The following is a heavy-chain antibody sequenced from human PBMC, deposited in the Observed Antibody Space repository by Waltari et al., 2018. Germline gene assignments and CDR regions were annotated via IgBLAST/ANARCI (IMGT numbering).Heavy chain of an antibody. CDR1: GGSISSYY. CDR3: ARVPRFLEPHGAFDI. D-gene: IGHD3-3*01. J-gene: IGHJ3*02. Sequence: QVQLQESGPRLVKPSETLSLTCTVSGGSISSYYWSWIRQPPGKGLEWIGYIYYSGSTNYNPSLKSRVTISVDTSKNQFSLKLSSVTAADTAVYYCARVPRFLEPHGAFDIWGQGTMVTVSS. V-gene: IGHV4-59*01. CDR2: IYYSGST.